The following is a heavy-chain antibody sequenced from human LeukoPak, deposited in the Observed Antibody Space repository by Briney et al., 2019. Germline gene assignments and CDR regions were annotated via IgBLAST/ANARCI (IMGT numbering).Heavy chain of an antibody. Sequence: TGGSLRLSCAASGLTFSGYWMDWVRQAPGKGLEWVANINQDGSGKNYVDSVRGRFIISRGNAENSLYLQMNSLRAEDTAVYYCARDAFGTGSNWGQGTLVTVSS. V-gene: IGHV3-7*03. CDR2: INQDGSGK. CDR1: GLTFSGYW. J-gene: IGHJ4*02. CDR3: ARDAFGTGSN. D-gene: IGHD3-16*01.